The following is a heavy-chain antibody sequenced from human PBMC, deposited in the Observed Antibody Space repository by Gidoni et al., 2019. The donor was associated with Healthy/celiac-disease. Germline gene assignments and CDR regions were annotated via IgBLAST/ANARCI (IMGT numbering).Heavy chain of an antibody. V-gene: IGHV3-53*01. CDR2: MYSGGST. J-gene: IGHJ4*02. CDR1: FTVSSNY. D-gene: IGHD1-26*01. Sequence: EVQLVESGGGLIQPGFTVSSNYMSWVRQAPGKGLEWVSVMYSGGSTYHADSVKGRFTISRDNSKNTLYLQRNSLRAEDTAVYYCARGESSIGGDYWGQGTLVTVSS. CDR3: ARGESSIGGDY.